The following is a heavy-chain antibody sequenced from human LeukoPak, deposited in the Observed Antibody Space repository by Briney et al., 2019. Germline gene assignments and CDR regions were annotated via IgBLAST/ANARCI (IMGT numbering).Heavy chain of an antibody. J-gene: IGHJ4*02. Sequence: GASVKVSCKASGYTFTGYYMHWVRQAPGQGLEWMGWINPNSGGTNYAQKFEARVTLTRDTIINTGYMEMRGLTSDDTAVYYCAKSQYSFASGSSRPLFDYWGQGTLVTVSS. CDR2: INPNSGGT. D-gene: IGHD3-10*01. V-gene: IGHV1-2*02. CDR1: GYTFTGYY. CDR3: AKSQYSFASGSSRPLFDY.